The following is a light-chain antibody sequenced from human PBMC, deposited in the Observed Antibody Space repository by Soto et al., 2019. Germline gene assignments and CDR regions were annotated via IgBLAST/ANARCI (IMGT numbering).Light chain of an antibody. Sequence: QSVLTQPPSASGSPGQSVTISCTGTSSDIGRYNYVSWYQQHPGRAPKLMIYEVDRRPSGVPDRFSGSKSGNTASLTVSGLQAEDEADYYCCLYAGSNNFGVFGTGTKLTVL. J-gene: IGLJ1*01. CDR1: SSDIGRYNY. V-gene: IGLV2-8*01. CDR3: CLYAGSNNFGV. CDR2: EVD.